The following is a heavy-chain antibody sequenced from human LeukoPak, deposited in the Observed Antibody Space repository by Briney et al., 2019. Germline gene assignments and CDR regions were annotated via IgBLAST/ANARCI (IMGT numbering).Heavy chain of an antibody. D-gene: IGHD3-10*01. Sequence: ASVKVSCKASGYTFTVYHMHWVRQAPGQGLEWMGLINPNNGDTDSPQRFQGRVTMTRDTSVTTVYIELTRLRSDDTAVYYCARDRGALDAFDIWGQGTMVTVSS. J-gene: IGHJ3*02. V-gene: IGHV1-2*02. CDR1: GYTFTVYH. CDR3: ARDRGALDAFDI. CDR2: INPNNGDT.